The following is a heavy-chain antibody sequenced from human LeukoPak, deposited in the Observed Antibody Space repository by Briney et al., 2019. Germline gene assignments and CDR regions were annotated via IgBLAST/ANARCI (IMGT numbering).Heavy chain of an antibody. J-gene: IGHJ6*02. V-gene: IGHV4-34*01. D-gene: IGHD2-21*01. Sequence: SRVTISVDTSKNQFSLQLNSVTPEDTAVYYCARNSGSPLYYYYGMDVWGQGTTVTVSS. CDR3: ARNSGSPLYYYYGMDV.